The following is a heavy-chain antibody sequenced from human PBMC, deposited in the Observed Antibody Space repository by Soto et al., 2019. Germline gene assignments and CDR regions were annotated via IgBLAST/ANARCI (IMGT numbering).Heavy chain of an antibody. CDR3: ARRARGNWAFDY. J-gene: IGHJ4*02. Sequence: PGESLKISCMGSGYKVSTWHNFTSYWIAWVRQMPGEGLEWMGIIYPGDSDTRYSPSFQGQVTFSADKSTTSAYLQWSSLKASDTAIYFCARRARGNWAFDYWGQGTLVTVSS. V-gene: IGHV5-51*01. D-gene: IGHD3-16*01. CDR1: GYKVSTWHNFTSYW. CDR2: IYPGDSDT.